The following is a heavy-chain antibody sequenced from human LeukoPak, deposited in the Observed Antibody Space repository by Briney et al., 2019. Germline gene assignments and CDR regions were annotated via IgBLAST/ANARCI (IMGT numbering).Heavy chain of an antibody. CDR1: GFTLNNYA. CDR3: AKDREDSAMISGVFDL. D-gene: IGHD5-18*01. Sequence: GGSLRLSCAASGFTLNNYAMHWVRQAPGKGLEWVAFIRYDGSYRHHADSVKGRFTISRDNSKNTLYLQVNSLRVEDTAVYFCAKDREDSAMISGVFDLWGRGTLATVSS. CDR2: IRYDGSYR. V-gene: IGHV3-30*02. J-gene: IGHJ2*01.